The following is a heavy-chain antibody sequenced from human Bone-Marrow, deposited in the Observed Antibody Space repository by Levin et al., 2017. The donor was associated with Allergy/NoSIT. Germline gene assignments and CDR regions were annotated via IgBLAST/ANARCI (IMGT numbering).Heavy chain of an antibody. D-gene: IGHD1-1*01. CDR2: INTRSDYI. J-gene: IGHJ4*02. Sequence: PGGSLRLSCAGSGFIFSAFSMGWVRQTPGKRLEWVSSINTRSDYIYYADSVKGRFTISRDNANNSLYLHLNSLRAEDSAVYYCAREGSVTGTPMKYWGQGAQVIVSA. CDR1: GFIFSAFS. CDR3: AREGSVTGTPMKY. V-gene: IGHV3-21*01.